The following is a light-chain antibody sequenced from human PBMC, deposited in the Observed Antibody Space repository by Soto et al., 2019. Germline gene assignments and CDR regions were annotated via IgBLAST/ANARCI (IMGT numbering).Light chain of an antibody. CDR2: DAS. V-gene: IGKV3-11*01. Sequence: EVVLTQSPDTLSLSPGCRATVSCRASQSVSTYLAWYQQKPGQAPRLLIYDASNRATGIPARFSGSGSGTDFTLTISSLEPEDFAVYYCQQRSDWPPITFGQGTRLEIK. CDR1: QSVSTY. J-gene: IGKJ5*01. CDR3: QQRSDWPPIT.